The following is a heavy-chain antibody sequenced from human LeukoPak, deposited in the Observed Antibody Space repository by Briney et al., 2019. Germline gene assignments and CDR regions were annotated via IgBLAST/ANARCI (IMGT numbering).Heavy chain of an antibody. J-gene: IGHJ6*03. CDR3: ARTTEGYCRGRSCYSYYYYMDV. CDR2: IFYSGGT. CDR1: GGSINTPNYY. D-gene: IGHD2-15*01. Sequence: PSETLSLTCTVSGGSINTPNYYWGWIRQTPGKGLEWIGNIFYSGGTYYSPSLTSRVTISLDTSRNQFSLKLSSVTAADTAVYYCARTTEGYCRGRSCYSYYYYMDVWGKGTTVTVSS. V-gene: IGHV4-39*07.